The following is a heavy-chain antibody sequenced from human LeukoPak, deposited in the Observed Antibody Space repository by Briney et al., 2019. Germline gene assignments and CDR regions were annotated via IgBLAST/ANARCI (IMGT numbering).Heavy chain of an antibody. J-gene: IGHJ3*02. D-gene: IGHD2-21*01. Sequence: SETLSLTCTVSGGSISSYYWSWIRQPPEKGLEWIGYIYYSGSTNYNPSLKSRVTISVDTSKNQFSLKLSSVTAADTAVYYCARADLCGEVAFDIWGQGTMVTVSS. CDR2: IYYSGST. V-gene: IGHV4-59*01. CDR3: ARADLCGEVAFDI. CDR1: GGSISSYY.